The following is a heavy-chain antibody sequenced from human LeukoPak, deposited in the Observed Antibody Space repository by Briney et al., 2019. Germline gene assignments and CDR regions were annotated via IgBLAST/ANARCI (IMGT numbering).Heavy chain of an antibody. V-gene: IGHV3-48*04. CDR3: ARDNYDSSGYYFD. CDR1: GFTFSSYN. CDR2: ISSSGSTI. J-gene: IGHJ4*02. D-gene: IGHD3-22*01. Sequence: PGGSLRLSCAASGFTFSSYNMNWVRQAPGNGLEWVSYISSSGSTIYYTDSVKGRFTISRDNAKKSLYLQMNSLRAEDTAVYYCARDNYDSSGYYFDWGQGTLVTVSS.